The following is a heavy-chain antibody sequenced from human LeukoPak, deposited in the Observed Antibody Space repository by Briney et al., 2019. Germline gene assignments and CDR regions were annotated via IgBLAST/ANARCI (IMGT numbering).Heavy chain of an antibody. Sequence: ASVKVSCKGFGYTFTSYDINWVRQGTGQGLEWMGWMNPKSGNTGYAQKFQVRVTITSNNSISTAYMELSSLRSEDTALYYCARVDTAMASDYWGQGTLVTVSS. D-gene: IGHD5-18*01. CDR2: MNPKSGNT. CDR3: ARVDTAMASDY. V-gene: IGHV1-8*03. J-gene: IGHJ4*02. CDR1: GYTFTSYD.